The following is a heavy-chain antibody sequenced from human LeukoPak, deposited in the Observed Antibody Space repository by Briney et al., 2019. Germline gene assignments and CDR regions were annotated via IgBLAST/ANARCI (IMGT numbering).Heavy chain of an antibody. CDR1: GITVSSNY. V-gene: IGHV3-66*01. Sequence: SGGSLRLSCEVSGITVSSNYMAWVRQSPGKGLEWVSIVSSDGSTYYADSVKGRFTLSRDNSKNTLYLQMNSLRAEDTAMYYCARDPCSSTSCPNNWFDPWGQGTRVTVSS. CDR2: VSSDGST. D-gene: IGHD2-2*01. CDR3: ARDPCSSTSCPNNWFDP. J-gene: IGHJ5*02.